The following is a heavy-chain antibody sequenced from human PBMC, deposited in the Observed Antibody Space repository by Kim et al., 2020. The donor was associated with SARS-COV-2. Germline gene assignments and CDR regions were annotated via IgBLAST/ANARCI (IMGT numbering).Heavy chain of an antibody. CDR3: ARHSGGWLDY. CDR1: GCSISSSSYY. Sequence: SETLSLTCTVSGCSISSSSYYWGWIRQPPGKGLEWIGSIYYSGSTYYNPSLKSRVTISVDTSKNQFSLKLSSVTAADTAVYYCARHSGGWLDYWGQGTLVTVSS. CDR2: IYYSGST. V-gene: IGHV4-39*01. J-gene: IGHJ4*02. D-gene: IGHD6-19*01.